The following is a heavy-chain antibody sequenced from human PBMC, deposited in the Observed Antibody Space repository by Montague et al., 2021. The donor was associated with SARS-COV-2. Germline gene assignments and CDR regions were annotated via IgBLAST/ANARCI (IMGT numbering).Heavy chain of an antibody. J-gene: IGHJ3*02. CDR1: GDSVCSKSVA. D-gene: IGHD3-9*01. Sequence: CAISGDSVCSKSVAWNWIRQSPARGLELLGRTYYRSKWYSDYAEXVKXRLVITPDTSKNQVSLQLNSVIPEDTAVYFCASSGITLTGLDAFDIWGQGTMVTVSS. CDR2: TYYRSKWYS. CDR3: ASSGITLTGLDAFDI. V-gene: IGHV6-1*01.